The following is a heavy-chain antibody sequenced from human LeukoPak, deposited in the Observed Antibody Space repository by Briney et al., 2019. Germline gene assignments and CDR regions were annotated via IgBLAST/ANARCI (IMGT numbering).Heavy chain of an antibody. J-gene: IGHJ3*02. CDR3: ARGPHGGSGSDPHDAFDI. V-gene: IGHV3-74*01. Sequence: GGSLRLSCAASGFTFRSYWMHWVRQAPGKGLVWVSRIKSDGSKTSYADSVKGRFTISRDNAKNTLYLQMNSLRAEDTALYYCARGPHGGSGSDPHDAFDIWGQGTMVTVSS. D-gene: IGHD1-26*01. CDR2: IKSDGSKT. CDR1: GFTFRSYW.